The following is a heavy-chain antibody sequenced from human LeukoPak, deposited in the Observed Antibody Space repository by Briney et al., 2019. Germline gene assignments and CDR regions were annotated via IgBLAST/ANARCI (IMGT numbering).Heavy chain of an antibody. CDR1: GYTLTELS. V-gene: IGHV1-24*01. CDR2: FDPEDGET. Sequence: AASVKVSCKVSGYTLTELSMHWVRQAPGKGLEWMGGFDPEDGETIYAQKFQGRVTMTEDTSTDTAYMELSSLGSEDTAVYYCATYYDFWSGYYSSRSFDYWGQGTLVTVSS. D-gene: IGHD3-3*01. CDR3: ATYYDFWSGYYSSRSFDY. J-gene: IGHJ4*02.